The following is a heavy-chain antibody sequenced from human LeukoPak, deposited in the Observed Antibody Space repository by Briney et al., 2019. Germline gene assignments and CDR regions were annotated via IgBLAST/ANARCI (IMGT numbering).Heavy chain of an antibody. D-gene: IGHD3-22*01. CDR3: ARAGYDSSGHYSY. V-gene: IGHV1-46*01. J-gene: IGHJ4*02. Sequence: ASVKVSCKASGYIFTNYYMHWLRQAPGQGLEWVGLINPTGGSTTYAQKFQGRVTMTRDTSTTTVYMEVSSLRSEDTAVYYCARAGYDSSGHYSYWGQGTLVTVSS. CDR2: INPTGGST. CDR1: GYIFTNYY.